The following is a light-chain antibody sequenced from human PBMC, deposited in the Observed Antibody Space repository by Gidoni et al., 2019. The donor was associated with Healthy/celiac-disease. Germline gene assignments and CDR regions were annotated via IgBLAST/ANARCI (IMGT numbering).Light chain of an antibody. CDR3: QKYNSAPLT. CDR2: AAS. Sequence: DIQMTQSPSALSASVGDRVTITCRASQGISNYLAWYQQKPGKVPKLLIYAASTLQSGVPSRFRGSGSGRDFTLTISSLQPEDVATYYCQKYNSAPLTFXGXTKVEIK. CDR1: QGISNY. V-gene: IGKV1-27*01. J-gene: IGKJ4*01.